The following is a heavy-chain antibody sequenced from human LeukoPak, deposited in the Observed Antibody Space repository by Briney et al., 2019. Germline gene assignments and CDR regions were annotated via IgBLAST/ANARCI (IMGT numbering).Heavy chain of an antibody. CDR1: GYGFTTYW. CDR2: IFPGDSDT. Sequence: MPGESLKISCKGSGYGFTTYWIGWVRQMPGRGLELMGIIFPGDSDTRYSPSFQGQVTISADKSISTAYLQWSSLKASDTAMYYCASRAGAPGVFGSWGQGTLVTVSS. D-gene: IGHD3-10*01. J-gene: IGHJ4*02. CDR3: ASRAGAPGVFGS. V-gene: IGHV5-51*01.